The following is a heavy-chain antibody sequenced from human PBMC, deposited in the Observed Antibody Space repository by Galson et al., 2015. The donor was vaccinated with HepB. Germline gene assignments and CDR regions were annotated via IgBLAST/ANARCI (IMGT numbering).Heavy chain of an antibody. CDR3: ARRPGYRSGWHWFDP. CDR1: GYSFANYW. D-gene: IGHD6-19*01. J-gene: IGHJ5*02. CDR2: IYPSDSDT. V-gene: IGHV5-51*01. Sequence: QSGAEVKKPGESLKISCKGSGYSFANYWIDWVRQMPGKGLEWMGTIYPSDSDTRYSPSFQGQVTISADKSITTAYLQWSSLKASDTALYYCARRPGYRSGWHWFDPWGQGTLVTVSS.